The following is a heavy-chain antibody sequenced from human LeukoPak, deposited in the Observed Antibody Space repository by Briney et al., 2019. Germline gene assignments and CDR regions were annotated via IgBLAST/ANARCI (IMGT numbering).Heavy chain of an antibody. D-gene: IGHD6-6*01. CDR2: INPNSGGT. CDR3: ARAESIAPFNYYYYGMDV. CDR1: GYTFTSYY. V-gene: IGHV1-2*06. Sequence: ASVKVSCKASGYTFTSYYMHWVRQAPGQGLEWMGRINPNSGGTNYAQKFQGRVTMTRDTSISTAYMELSRLRSDDTAVYYCARAESIAPFNYYYYGMDVWGQGTTVTVSS. J-gene: IGHJ6*02.